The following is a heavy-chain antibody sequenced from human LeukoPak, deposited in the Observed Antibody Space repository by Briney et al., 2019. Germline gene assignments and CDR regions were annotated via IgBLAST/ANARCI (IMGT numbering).Heavy chain of an antibody. CDR1: GYTFTSYY. J-gene: IGHJ4*02. Sequence: ASVKVSCKASGYTFTSYYIHWVRQAPGQGLEWMGIMYPSGGSTTYAQKFQGRVTMTRDMSTSTAYMELRSLRSDDTAVYYCARADEGGILDYWGQGTLVTVSS. D-gene: IGHD2-15*01. CDR3: ARADEGGILDY. CDR2: MYPSGGST. V-gene: IGHV1-46*01.